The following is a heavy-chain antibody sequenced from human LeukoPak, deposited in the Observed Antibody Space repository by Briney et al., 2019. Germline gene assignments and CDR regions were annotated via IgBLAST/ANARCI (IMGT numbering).Heavy chain of an antibody. V-gene: IGHV1-8*03. Sequence: GGSLRLSCAASGFTFTSYDINWVRQATGQGLEWMGWMNPNSGNTGYAQKFQGRVTITRNTSISTAYMELSSLRSEDTAVYYCARVSYYYNTLDYWGQGTLVTVSS. CDR2: MNPNSGNT. J-gene: IGHJ4*02. CDR1: GFTFTSYD. CDR3: ARVSYYYNTLDY. D-gene: IGHD3-10*01.